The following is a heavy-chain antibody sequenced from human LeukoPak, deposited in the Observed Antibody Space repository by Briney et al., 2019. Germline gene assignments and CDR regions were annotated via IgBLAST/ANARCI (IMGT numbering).Heavy chain of an antibody. D-gene: IGHD1-26*01. CDR3: AKGGSGSSWSDRVAFDI. CDR1: GFTFSSYG. Sequence: GGSLRLSCAASGFTFSSYGMHWVRQAPGKGLEWVAVISYDGSNKYYADSVKGRFTISRDNSKNTLYLQMNSLGAEDTAVYYCAKGGSGSSWSDRVAFDIWGQGTMVTVSS. CDR2: ISYDGSNK. V-gene: IGHV3-30*18. J-gene: IGHJ3*02.